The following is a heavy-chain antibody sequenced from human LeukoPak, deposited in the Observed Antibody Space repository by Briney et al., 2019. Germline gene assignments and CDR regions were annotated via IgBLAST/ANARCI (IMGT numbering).Heavy chain of an antibody. CDR2: IYYSGST. J-gene: IGHJ3*02. V-gene: IGHV4-59*01. Sequence: SETLSLTCTVSGGSISSYYWSWIRQPPGKGLEWIGYIYYSGSTNYNPSLKSRVTISVDTSKNQFSLKLSSVTAADTAVYYCARGRGYSSSSGAFDIWGKGTMVTVSS. CDR3: ARGRGYSSSSGAFDI. CDR1: GGSISSYY. D-gene: IGHD6-6*01.